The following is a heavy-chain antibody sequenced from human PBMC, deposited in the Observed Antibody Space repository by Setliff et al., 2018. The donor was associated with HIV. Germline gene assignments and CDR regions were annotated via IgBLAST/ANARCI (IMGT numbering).Heavy chain of an antibody. CDR2: IKEDGSEK. V-gene: IGHV3-7*03. CDR1: GFPFEDYD. D-gene: IGHD3-16*01. CDR3: TRDGGEY. Sequence: GGSLRLSCATSGFPFEDYDMAWVRQAPGKGLEWVANIKEDGSEKYYVDSVKGRFTVSRDNAENSVYLQMNGLRVDDTALYYCTRDGGEYWGEGTLVTVSS. J-gene: IGHJ4*02.